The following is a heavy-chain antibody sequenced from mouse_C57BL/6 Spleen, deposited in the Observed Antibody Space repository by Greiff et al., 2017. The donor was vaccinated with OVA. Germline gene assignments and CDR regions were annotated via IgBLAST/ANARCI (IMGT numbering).Heavy chain of an antibody. Sequence: EVQLQQSGGGLVKPGGSLKLSCAASGFTFSDCGMHWVRQAPEKGLEWVAYISSGSSTIYYADTVKGRFTISRDNAKNTLFLQMTSLRSEDTAMYYCARDYGNYFAYWGQGTLVTVSA. CDR2: ISSGSSTI. CDR3: ARDYGNYFAY. V-gene: IGHV5-17*01. D-gene: IGHD2-1*01. J-gene: IGHJ3*01. CDR1: GFTFSDCG.